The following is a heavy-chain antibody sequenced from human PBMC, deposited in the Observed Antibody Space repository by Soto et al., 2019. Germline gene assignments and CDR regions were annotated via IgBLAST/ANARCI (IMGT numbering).Heavy chain of an antibody. J-gene: IGHJ4*02. V-gene: IGHV4-30-2*01. CDR1: GGSISSGGYS. D-gene: IGHD3-22*01. Sequence: SETPSLTCAVSGGSISSGGYSWSWIRQPPGKGLEWIGYIYHSGSTYYNPSLKSRVTISVDRSKNQFSLKLSSVTAADTAVYYCARQVDSSGYYSYYFDYWGQGTLVTVS. CDR2: IYHSGST. CDR3: ARQVDSSGYYSYYFDY.